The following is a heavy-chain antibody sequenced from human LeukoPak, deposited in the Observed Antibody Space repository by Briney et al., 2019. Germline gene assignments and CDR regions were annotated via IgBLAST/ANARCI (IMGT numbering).Heavy chain of an antibody. CDR2: IKQDGSEK. D-gene: IGHD3-10*01. CDR1: GFTFSSYW. CDR3: AKPLYFGESLNWFDP. V-gene: IGHV3-7*01. Sequence: RGSLRLSCAASGFTFSSYWMSWVRQAPGKGLEWVANIKQDGSEKYYVDSVKGRFTISRDNAKNSLYLQMNSLRVEDSAVYYCAKPLYFGESLNWFDPWGQGTLVTVSS. J-gene: IGHJ5*02.